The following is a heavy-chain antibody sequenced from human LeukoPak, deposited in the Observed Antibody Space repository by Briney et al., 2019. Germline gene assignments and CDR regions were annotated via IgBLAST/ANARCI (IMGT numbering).Heavy chain of an antibody. CDR3: ATDPTPRYCSGGSCYTHYGMDV. CDR2: ISGSGGST. CDR1: GFTFSSYA. Sequence: GGSLRLSCAASGFTFSSYAMSWVRQAPGKGLEWVSAISGSGGSTYYADSVKGRLTISRDNARNSLYLQMNRLRAEDTAVYYCATDPTPRYCSGGSCYTHYGMDVWGQGTTVTVSS. J-gene: IGHJ6*02. D-gene: IGHD2-15*01. V-gene: IGHV3-23*01.